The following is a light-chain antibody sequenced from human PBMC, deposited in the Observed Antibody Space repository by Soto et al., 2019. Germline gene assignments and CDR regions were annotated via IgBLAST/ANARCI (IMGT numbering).Light chain of an antibody. CDR3: QQYHTYYT. CDR1: QSIGNW. Sequence: DIQMTQSPSTLSASVGDRVTITCRASQSIGNWLAWYQQKPGKAPKLLIYDAYSLESGVPSRFSGSGSGTEFTLTISSLQPDDFATYYCQQYHTYYTFGQGTNLEIK. V-gene: IGKV1-5*01. CDR2: DAY. J-gene: IGKJ2*01.